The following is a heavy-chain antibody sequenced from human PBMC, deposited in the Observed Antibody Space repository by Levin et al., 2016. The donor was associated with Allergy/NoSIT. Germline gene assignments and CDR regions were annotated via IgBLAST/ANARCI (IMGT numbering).Heavy chain of an antibody. D-gene: IGHD3-10*01. CDR3: ARGGGITMVRGVIITEPHDY. Sequence: VRQAPGKGLEWVSSISSSSSYIYYADSVKGRFTISRDNAKNSLYLQMNSLRAEDTAVYYCARGGGITMVRGVIITEPHDYWGQGTLVTVSS. CDR2: ISSSSSYI. J-gene: IGHJ4*02. V-gene: IGHV3-21*01.